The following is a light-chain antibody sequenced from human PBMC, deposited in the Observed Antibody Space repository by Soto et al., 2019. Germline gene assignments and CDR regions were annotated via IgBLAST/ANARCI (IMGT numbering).Light chain of an antibody. CDR2: ANN. CDR3: AAWDDILSGYV. V-gene: IGLV1-44*01. Sequence: QSVLTQPPSASGTPGQRVTISCSGSSSNIGNSTVNWYQQLPGTAPKLLIYANNQRPSEVPDRFSGSKSGTSASLAISGLQSEDEADYHCAAWDDILSGYVFGAGTKVTVL. CDR1: SSNIGNST. J-gene: IGLJ1*01.